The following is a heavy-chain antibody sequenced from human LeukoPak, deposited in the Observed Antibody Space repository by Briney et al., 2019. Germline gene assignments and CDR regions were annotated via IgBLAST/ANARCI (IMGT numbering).Heavy chain of an antibody. Sequence: GRSLRLSCAASGFTFSSYAMHWVRQAPGKGLEWVAVLSYDGGIKYYADSVKGRFTFSRDNSKNTLSLQMNSLRAEDTALYYCARSTYCSGGTCYSNYYYYYMDVWGKGTSVTVSS. CDR3: ARSTYCSGGTCYSNYYYYYMDV. V-gene: IGHV3-30*04. J-gene: IGHJ6*03. CDR2: LSYDGGIK. CDR1: GFTFSSYA. D-gene: IGHD2-15*01.